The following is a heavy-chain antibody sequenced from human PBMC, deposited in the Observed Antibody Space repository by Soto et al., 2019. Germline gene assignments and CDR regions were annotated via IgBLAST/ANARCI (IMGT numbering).Heavy chain of an antibody. CDR2: INHSGST. D-gene: IGHD3-10*01. J-gene: IGHJ6*02. Sequence: QVQLQQWGAGLLKPSETLSLTCAVYGGSFSGYYWSWIRQPPGKGLEWIGEINHSGSTNYNPSLKSRVTISVDTSKNQFSLKLSSVTAADTAVYYCARGLGRRGYYYYYYGMDVWGQGTTVTVSS. CDR1: GGSFSGYY. CDR3: ARGLGRRGYYYYYYGMDV. V-gene: IGHV4-34*01.